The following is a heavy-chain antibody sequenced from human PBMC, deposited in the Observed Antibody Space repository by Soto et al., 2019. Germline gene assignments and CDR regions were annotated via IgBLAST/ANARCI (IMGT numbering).Heavy chain of an antibody. CDR1: GGTFGRNA. CDR3: ARPQGSGWRFNALDF. V-gene: IGHV1-69*01. CDR2: IIPMFGTA. J-gene: IGHJ3*01. D-gene: IGHD6-19*01. Sequence: QVVLVQSGAEMKNPGSSVKVSCKASGGTFGRNAINWVRQAPGQVLEWMGGIIPMFGTANHAQKFRDRIMITADESTNTVYLEVNSLRSEDTAIYYCARPQGSGWRFNALDFWGQGTKVIVSS.